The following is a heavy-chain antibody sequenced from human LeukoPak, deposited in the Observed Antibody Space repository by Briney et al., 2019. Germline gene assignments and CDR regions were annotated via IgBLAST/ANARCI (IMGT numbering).Heavy chain of an antibody. V-gene: IGHV1-2*02. CDR2: INPNSGGT. CDR3: ARGFYASHKKYGRPPLTLDY. J-gene: IGHJ4*02. Sequence: ASVKVSCKASGYTFTGYYMHWVRQAPGQGLEWMGWINPNSGGTNYAQKFQGRVTMTRDTSISTAYMELSRLRSDDTAVYYCARGFYASHKKYGRPPLTLDYWGQGTLVTVSS. D-gene: IGHD3-10*01. CDR1: GYTFTGYY.